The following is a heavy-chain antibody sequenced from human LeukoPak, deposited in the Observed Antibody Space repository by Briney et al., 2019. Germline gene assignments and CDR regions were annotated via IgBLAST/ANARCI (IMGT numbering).Heavy chain of an antibody. Sequence: GGSLRLSCAASEFTFSSYGMHWVRQAPGKGLEWVAVIWYDGSNKYYADSVKGRFTISRDNSKNTLYLQMNSLRAEDTAVYYCARKEHNYYYDSSGSRVGVREAEYFQHWGQGTLVTVSS. CDR1: EFTFSSYG. D-gene: IGHD3-22*01. J-gene: IGHJ1*01. V-gene: IGHV3-33*08. CDR3: ARKEHNYYYDSSGSRVGVREAEYFQH. CDR2: IWYDGSNK.